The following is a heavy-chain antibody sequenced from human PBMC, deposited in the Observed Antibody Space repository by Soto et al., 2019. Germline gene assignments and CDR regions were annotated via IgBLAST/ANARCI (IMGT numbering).Heavy chain of an antibody. D-gene: IGHD6-19*01. CDR3: ARGQYSGGGGYFDY. CDR1: GFTFSSYE. Sequence: EVQLVESGGGLVQPGGSLRLSCAASGFTFSSYEMNWVRQAPGKGLEWVSYISSSGSTIYYADSVKGRFTISRDNAKNALYLQIKSLRGGDTAVYYCARGQYSGGGGYFDYWGQETLVTVSS. V-gene: IGHV3-48*03. CDR2: ISSSGSTI. J-gene: IGHJ4*02.